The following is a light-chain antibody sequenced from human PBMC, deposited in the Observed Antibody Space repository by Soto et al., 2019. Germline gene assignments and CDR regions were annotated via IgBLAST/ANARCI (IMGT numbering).Light chain of an antibody. Sequence: QLVLTQSPSASASLGASVKLTCTLSSGHSSYAIAWHQQQPEKGPRYLMKLNSDGSHRKGDGIPDRFSGSSSGAEHYLTISSLQSEDEADYYCQTWGTGIGVFGGGTNSPS. CDR1: SGHSSYA. J-gene: IGLJ2*01. CDR2: LNSDGSH. V-gene: IGLV4-69*01. CDR3: QTWGTGIGV.